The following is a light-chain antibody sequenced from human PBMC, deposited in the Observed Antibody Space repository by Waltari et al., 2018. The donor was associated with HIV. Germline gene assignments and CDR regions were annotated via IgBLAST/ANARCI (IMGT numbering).Light chain of an antibody. J-gene: IGLJ3*02. CDR3: SSYTTGSTLV. V-gene: IGLV2-14*01. CDR2: DVS. CDR1: SSDVGGYDY. Sequence: QSALTQPASVSGSPGPSITISCTGTSSDVGGYDYVSWYQQDPDKAPKVIIYDVSKRPSGVSNRFSGSKSGNTASLTISGLQAEDEADYDCSSYTTGSTLVFGGGTTVTVL.